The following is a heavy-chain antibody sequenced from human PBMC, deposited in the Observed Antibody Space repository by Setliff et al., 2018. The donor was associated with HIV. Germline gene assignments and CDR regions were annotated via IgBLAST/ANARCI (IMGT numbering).Heavy chain of an antibody. CDR1: GGSISSYY. V-gene: IGHV4-59*01. CDR2: MYYTGST. D-gene: IGHD3-22*01. CDR3: ARGTSGGHSSGYYYFDY. J-gene: IGHJ4*01. Sequence: SETLSLTCTVSGGSISSYYWNWIRQPPGKGLEWIGHMYYTGSTNYNPSLKSRVTISVDTSKNQFSLKLTSVTAADTAVYYCARGTSGGHSSGYYYFDYWGHGTLVTVSS.